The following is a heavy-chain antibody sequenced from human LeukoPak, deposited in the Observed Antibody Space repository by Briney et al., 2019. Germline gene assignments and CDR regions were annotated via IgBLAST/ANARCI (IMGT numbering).Heavy chain of an antibody. CDR2: ISSSSSYI. J-gene: IGHJ5*02. CDR3: ARDHKNDGYNNWFDP. V-gene: IGHV3-21*01. CDR1: GFTFSSYS. D-gene: IGHD5-24*01. Sequence: PGGSLRLSCAASGFTFSSYSMNWVRQAPGKGLEWVSSISSSSSYIYYADSVKGRFTISRDNAKNSLYLQMDSLRAEGTAVYYCARDHKNDGYNNWFDPWGQGTLVTVSS.